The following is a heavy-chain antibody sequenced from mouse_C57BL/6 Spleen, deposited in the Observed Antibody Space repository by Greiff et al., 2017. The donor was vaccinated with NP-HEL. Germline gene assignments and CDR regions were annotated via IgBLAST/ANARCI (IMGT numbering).Heavy chain of an antibody. CDR3: ARSIIYYDYDEDY. CDR1: GYAFSSYW. Sequence: QVQLQQSGAELVKPGASVKISCKASGYAFSSYWMNWVKQRPGKGLEWIGQIYPGDGDTNYNGKFKGKATLTADKSSSTAYMQLSSLTSEDSAVYFCARSIIYYDYDEDYWGQGTSVTVSS. CDR2: IYPGDGDT. D-gene: IGHD2-4*01. V-gene: IGHV1-80*01. J-gene: IGHJ4*01.